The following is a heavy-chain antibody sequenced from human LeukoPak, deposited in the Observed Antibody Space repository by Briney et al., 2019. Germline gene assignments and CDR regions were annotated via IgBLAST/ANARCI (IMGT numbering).Heavy chain of an antibody. CDR2: ISYDGSNK. V-gene: IGHV3-30-3*01. J-gene: IGHJ4*02. CDR1: GFTFSSYA. CDR3: EGYYDSSGYYRDY. Sequence: GGSLRLSCAASGFTFSSYAMHWVRQAPGKGLEWVAVISYDGSNKYYADSVKGRFTISRDNSKNTLYLQMNSLRAEGTAVYYCEGYYDSSGYYRDYWGQGTLVTVSS. D-gene: IGHD3-22*01.